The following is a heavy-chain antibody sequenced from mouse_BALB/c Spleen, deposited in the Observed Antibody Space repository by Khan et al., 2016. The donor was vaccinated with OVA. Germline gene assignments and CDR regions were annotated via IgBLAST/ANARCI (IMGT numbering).Heavy chain of an antibody. J-gene: IGHJ2*01. CDR2: INPSTGYN. V-gene: IGHV1-7*01. CDR1: GYTFINYW. CDR3: ARRGLRCDFDY. Sequence: QVQLQQSGAELAKPGPSVKMSCKASGYTFINYWILWIKQRPGQGLEWIGYINPSTGYNEYNQNFENKTTLTADKSTSTAYMQLSSLTSEDSTVYDGARRGLRCDFDYWGQGTTLTVSS. D-gene: IGHD1-1*01.